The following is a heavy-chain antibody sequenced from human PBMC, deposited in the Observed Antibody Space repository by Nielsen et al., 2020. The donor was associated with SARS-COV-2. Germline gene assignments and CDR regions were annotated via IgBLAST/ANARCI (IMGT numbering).Heavy chain of an antibody. Sequence: ASVKVSCKVSGYTLTELSMHWVRQAPGKGLEWMGGFDPEDGETIYAQKFQGRVTMTRDTSSRTVFMEMTSLRSDDTAVYYCARRMSTVRGGPRPYYYYGMDVWGQGTKVTVSS. V-gene: IGHV1-24*01. CDR1: GYTLTELS. J-gene: IGHJ6*02. CDR2: FDPEDGET. CDR3: ARRMSTVRGGPRPYYYYGMDV. D-gene: IGHD3-10*01.